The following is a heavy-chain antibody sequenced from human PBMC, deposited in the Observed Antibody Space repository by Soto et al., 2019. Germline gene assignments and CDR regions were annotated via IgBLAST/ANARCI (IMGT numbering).Heavy chain of an antibody. CDR2: IYHSGST. J-gene: IGHJ4*02. V-gene: IGHV4-61*01. CDR3: ARVSMYSSSSGSFDY. CDR1: GGSVSSGSYY. Sequence: PSETLSLTCTVSGGSVSSGSYYWSWIRQPPGKGLEWIGEIYHSGSTNYNPSLKSRVTISVDKSKNQFSLKLSSVTAADTAVYYCARVSMYSSSSGSFDYWGQGTLVTVSS. D-gene: IGHD6-6*01.